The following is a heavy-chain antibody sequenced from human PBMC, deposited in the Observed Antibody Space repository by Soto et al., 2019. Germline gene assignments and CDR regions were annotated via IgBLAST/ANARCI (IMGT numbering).Heavy chain of an antibody. J-gene: IGHJ4*02. Sequence: SETLSLTCTVSGGSTSNYYLSWIRQPPGKGLEWIGYVHDSGTTYYNPSLKSRVTISLDPSKNHFSLKLTSVTAADTAVYYCARDYGSGLDYWGQGTLVTVSS. V-gene: IGHV4-59*01. CDR3: ARDYGSGLDY. D-gene: IGHD6-19*01. CDR1: GGSTSNYY. CDR2: VHDSGTT.